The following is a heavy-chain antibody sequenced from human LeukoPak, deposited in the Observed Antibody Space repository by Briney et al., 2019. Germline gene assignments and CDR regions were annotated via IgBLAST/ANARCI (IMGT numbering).Heavy chain of an antibody. D-gene: IGHD3-22*01. Sequence: GASVRVSCKASGYTFTGYYMHWVRKALGQGLEWREWFNPNSGGTNYAQKFQGRVTMTRDTSISTAYMELSRLRSDDTAVYYCARDTPTYYYDSSGYYPAAFDIWGQGTMVTVSS. CDR3: ARDTPTYYYDSSGYYPAAFDI. CDR1: GYTFTGYY. J-gene: IGHJ3*02. CDR2: FNPNSGGT. V-gene: IGHV1-2*02.